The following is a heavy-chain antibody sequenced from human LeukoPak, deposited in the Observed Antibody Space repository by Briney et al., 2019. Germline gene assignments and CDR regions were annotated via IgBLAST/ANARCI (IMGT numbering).Heavy chain of an antibody. CDR3: ASRHCSSGSCYFDY. Sequence: GGSLRLSCAASGFTFSDYYMSWVRQAPGKGLEWVSYISSSDNTIYYADSVKGRFTISRDNAKNSLYLQMNSLRADDTAVYYCASRHCSSGSCYFDYWGQGNLVTVSS. D-gene: IGHD2-15*01. CDR1: GFTFSDYY. J-gene: IGHJ4*02. CDR2: ISSSDNTI. V-gene: IGHV3-11*04.